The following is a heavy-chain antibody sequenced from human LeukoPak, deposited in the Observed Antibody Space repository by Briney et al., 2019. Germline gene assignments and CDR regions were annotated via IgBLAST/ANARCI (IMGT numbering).Heavy chain of an antibody. V-gene: IGHV1-24*01. Sequence: ASVKVSCKVSGKTLIELSMHWVRQAPGKGLEWMGGFDPEDGETIYGEKFQGRITMTEDTSTDTAYMELSSLGSEDTAVYYCAPAGGVSQGRDRGSFAPGGRGTLVIVSS. CDR2: FDPEDGET. CDR1: GKTLIELS. J-gene: IGHJ5*02. CDR3: APAGGVSQGRDRGSFAP. D-gene: IGHD1-26*01.